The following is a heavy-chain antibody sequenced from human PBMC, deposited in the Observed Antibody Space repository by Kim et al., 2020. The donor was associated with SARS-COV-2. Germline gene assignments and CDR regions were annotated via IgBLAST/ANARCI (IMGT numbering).Heavy chain of an antibody. D-gene: IGHD4-17*01. J-gene: IGHJ4*02. Sequence: YADSVKGRFTISRDNSKNTLYLQMNSLRAEDTAVYYCAKGRVGTVTPLNYWGQGTLVTVSS. V-gene: IGHV3-23*01. CDR3: AKGRVGTVTPLNY.